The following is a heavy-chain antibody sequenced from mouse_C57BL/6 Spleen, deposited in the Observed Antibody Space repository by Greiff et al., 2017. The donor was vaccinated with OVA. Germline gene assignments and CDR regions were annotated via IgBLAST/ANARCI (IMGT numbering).Heavy chain of an antibody. Sequence: QVHVKQPGAELVKPGASVKLSCKASGYTFTSYWMHWVQQRPGRGLEWIGRIGTNSGGTKYNEKFKSKATLTVDKPSSTAYMQLSSLTSEDSAVYYCARDSYYFDYWGQGTTLTVSS. J-gene: IGHJ2*01. CDR2: IGTNSGGT. CDR1: GYTFTSYW. CDR3: ARDSYYFDY. V-gene: IGHV1-72*01.